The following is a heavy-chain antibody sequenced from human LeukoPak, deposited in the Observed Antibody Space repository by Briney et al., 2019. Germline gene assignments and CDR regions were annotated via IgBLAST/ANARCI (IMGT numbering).Heavy chain of an antibody. Sequence: GGSLTLSCAASGFTFSTYAMSWVRQAPGKGLQWVSVIRDSGASTYYADSVKGRFTISRDNSKNTLYLQMNSLRAEDTAVYYCAKAGRSGWYPGWPFDIWGQGTMVTVSS. J-gene: IGHJ3*02. D-gene: IGHD6-19*01. CDR3: AKAGRSGWYPGWPFDI. V-gene: IGHV3-23*01. CDR2: IRDSGAST. CDR1: GFTFSTYA.